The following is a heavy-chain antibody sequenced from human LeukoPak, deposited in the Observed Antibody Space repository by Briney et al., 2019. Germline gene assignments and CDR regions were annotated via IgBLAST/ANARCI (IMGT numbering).Heavy chain of an antibody. Sequence: SETQSLTCTVSGGSISSSSYYWGWIRQPPGKGLEWIGSIYYSGSTYYNPSLKSRVTISVDTSKNQFSLKLSSVTAADTAVYYCARQLGGGDYIFDYWGQGTLVTVSS. J-gene: IGHJ4*02. D-gene: IGHD4-17*01. CDR3: ARQLGGGDYIFDY. CDR2: IYYSGST. CDR1: GGSISSSSYY. V-gene: IGHV4-39*01.